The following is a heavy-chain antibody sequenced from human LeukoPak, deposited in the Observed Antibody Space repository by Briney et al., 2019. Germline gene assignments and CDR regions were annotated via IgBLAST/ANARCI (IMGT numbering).Heavy chain of an antibody. V-gene: IGHV5-51*01. Sequence: GESLKISCKGSGYTFTNYWIGWVRQMPGKGLEWMGIIYPADSDTRYNPSFQGQVTISADKSISTAFLQWSSLKASDTAMYYCARHETKGASSGWYGYNYYGMDVWGQGTTVTVSS. CDR1: GYTFTNYW. CDR3: ARHETKGASSGWYGYNYYGMDV. J-gene: IGHJ6*02. CDR2: IYPADSDT. D-gene: IGHD6-19*01.